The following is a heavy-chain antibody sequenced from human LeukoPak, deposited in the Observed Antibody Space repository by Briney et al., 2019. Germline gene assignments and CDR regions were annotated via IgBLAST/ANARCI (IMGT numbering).Heavy chain of an antibody. J-gene: IGHJ4*02. V-gene: IGHV4-38-2*01. D-gene: IGHD5-18*01. Sequence: SETLSLTCAVSGYSISSGYYWGWIRPPPGKGLEWIGSIYHSGSTYYNPSLKSRVTISVDTSKNQFSLKLSSVTAADTAVSYCATSSWIQLWLRFDYWGQGTLVTVS. CDR3: ATSSWIQLWLRFDY. CDR1: GYSISSGYY. CDR2: IYHSGST.